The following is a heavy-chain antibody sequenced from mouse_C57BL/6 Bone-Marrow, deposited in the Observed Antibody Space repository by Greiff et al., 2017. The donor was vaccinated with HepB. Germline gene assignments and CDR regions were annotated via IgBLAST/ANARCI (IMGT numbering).Heavy chain of an antibody. J-gene: IGHJ2*01. Sequence: EVQLQQSGAELVRPGASVKLSCTASGFNIKDDYMHWVKQRPEQGLEWIGWIDPENGDTEYASKFQGKATKTADPSSNTAYLQLSSLTSEDTAVYYCTTAVKDYWGQGTTLTVSS. CDR1: GFNIKDDY. D-gene: IGHD1-1*01. CDR2: IDPENGDT. CDR3: TTAVKDY. V-gene: IGHV14-4*01.